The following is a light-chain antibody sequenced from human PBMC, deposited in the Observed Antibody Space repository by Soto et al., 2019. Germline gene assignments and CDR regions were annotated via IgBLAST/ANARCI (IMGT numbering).Light chain of an antibody. CDR2: EAS. J-gene: IGKJ5*01. Sequence: DIQLTQSPSFLSASVGDRVTITCRASQDISTYLAWYQQKPGKAPKLMIYEASTLQNGVPSRFSGRGSGTDFTLTISGLLPEDFATYHCQQLNTLHFTFSQGTRLEIK. CDR1: QDISTY. V-gene: IGKV1-9*01. CDR3: QQLNTLHFT.